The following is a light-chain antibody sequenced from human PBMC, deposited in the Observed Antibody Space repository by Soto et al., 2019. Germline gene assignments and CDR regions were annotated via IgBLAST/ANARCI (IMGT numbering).Light chain of an antibody. CDR3: QQSYSIPYT. CDR1: QSISSN. V-gene: IGKV1-39*01. Sequence: DIQMTQSASSLSASVGDRVTITCRASQSISSNLNWHQQKPGKAPKVLIYAASSLQSGLPSRFSGSGSGTDFTLTISSLQPEEFATYYCQQSYSIPYTFGQGTKLEIK. J-gene: IGKJ2*01. CDR2: AAS.